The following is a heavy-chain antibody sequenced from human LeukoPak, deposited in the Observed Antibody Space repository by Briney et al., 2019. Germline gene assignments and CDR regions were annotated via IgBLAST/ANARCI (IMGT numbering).Heavy chain of an antibody. CDR1: GFTFSTYA. D-gene: IGHD6-19*01. CDR3: AKIRSDTRGWYEFDY. V-gene: IGHV3-30-3*02. J-gene: IGHJ4*02. Sequence: GRSLRLSCAASGFTFSTYAMHWVRQAPGKGLEWVAVISYDGSNKYYADSVKGRFTISRDNSKNTLYLQMNSLRAEDSAVYYCAKIRSDTRGWYEFDYWGQGTLVTVSS. CDR2: ISYDGSNK.